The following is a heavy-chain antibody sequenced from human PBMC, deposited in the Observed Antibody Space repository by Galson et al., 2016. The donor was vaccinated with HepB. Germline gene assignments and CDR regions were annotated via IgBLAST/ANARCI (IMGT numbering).Heavy chain of an antibody. D-gene: IGHD3-10*01. V-gene: IGHV3-48*03. J-gene: IGHJ5*02. CDR1: GFTFSRYD. Sequence: SLRLSCAASGFTFSRYDMNWVRQAPGKGLEWVSYISSSGTTIYYADSVKGRFTISRDNAKNSLYRQMNSLRSEDTVVYYCARGGGITMVRGVMPGWFDPWGQGTLVTVSS. CDR2: ISSSGTTI. CDR3: ARGGGITMVRGVMPGWFDP.